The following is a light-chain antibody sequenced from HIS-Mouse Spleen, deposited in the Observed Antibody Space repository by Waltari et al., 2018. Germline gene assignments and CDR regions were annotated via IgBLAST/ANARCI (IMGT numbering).Light chain of an antibody. J-gene: IGLJ3*02. Sequence: QSALTQPRSVSGSPGQSVTISCTGTSSDVGGYNYVSWYQQHPGKAPKLMIYDVSKRPSGVPDRFSCSKSGNTASLTISGLQAEDEADYYCCSYAGSYNWVFGGGTKLTVL. CDR2: DVS. V-gene: IGLV2-11*01. CDR1: SSDVGGYNY. CDR3: CSYAGSYNWV.